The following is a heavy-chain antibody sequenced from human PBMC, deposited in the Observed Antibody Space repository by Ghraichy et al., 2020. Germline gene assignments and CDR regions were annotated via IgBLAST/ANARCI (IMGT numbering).Heavy chain of an antibody. J-gene: IGHJ5*02. CDR2: IYYSGST. CDR1: GGSISSYY. CDR3: ARVDGSYYWFDP. Sequence: SETLSLTCTVSGGSISSYYWSWIRQPPGKGLEWIGYIYYSGSTNYNPSLKSRVTISVDTSKNQFSLKLSSVTAADTAVYYCARVDGSYYWFDPWGQGTLVTVSS. D-gene: IGHD1-26*01. V-gene: IGHV4-59*01.